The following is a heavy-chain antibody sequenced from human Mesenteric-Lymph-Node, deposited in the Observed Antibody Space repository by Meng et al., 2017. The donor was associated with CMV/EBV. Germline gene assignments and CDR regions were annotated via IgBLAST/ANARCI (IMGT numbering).Heavy chain of an antibody. J-gene: IGHJ4*02. D-gene: IGHD6-6*01. CDR2: VSERGTST. CDR3: AREGRVRVTPRPGY. CDR1: GFAFERYA. Sequence: ASGFAFERYAMSSGRRAPGKGLQWASAVSERGTSTYYAESVQGRFTTSRDNSKNSLYLQTNTLRAEHTAVYYCAREGRVRVTPRPGYWGQGTLVTVSS. V-gene: IGHV3-23*01.